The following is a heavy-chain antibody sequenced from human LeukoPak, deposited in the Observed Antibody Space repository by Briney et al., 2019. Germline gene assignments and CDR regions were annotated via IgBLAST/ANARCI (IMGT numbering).Heavy chain of an antibody. D-gene: IGHD2-8*01. CDR3: AKDCTNGVCSDY. CDR1: GFTFSSYA. V-gene: IGHV3-23*01. Sequence: GGSLRLSCAASGFTFSSYAMSWVRQAPGKGLEWVSAISGSGGSTYYADYVKGRFTISRDNSKNTLYLQMNSLRAEDTAVYYCAKDCTNGVCSDYWGQGTLVTVSS. CDR2: ISGSGGST. J-gene: IGHJ4*02.